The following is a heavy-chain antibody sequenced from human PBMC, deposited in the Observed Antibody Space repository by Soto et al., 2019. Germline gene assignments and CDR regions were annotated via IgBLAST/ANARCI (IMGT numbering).Heavy chain of an antibody. V-gene: IGHV3-23*01. CDR1: GFTFSPYA. D-gene: IGHD3-10*01. J-gene: IGHJ6*02. CDR2: ISGNGGST. CDR3: AKGLRRLLRTQYYYGLDV. Sequence: LRLSCAASGFTFSPYAMSWVRQAPGKGLEWVSSISGNGGSTHYADSVKGRFTVSRDNSKRALSLQMSSLREEDTATYYCAKGLRRLLRTQYYYGLDVWGRGTTVTVSS.